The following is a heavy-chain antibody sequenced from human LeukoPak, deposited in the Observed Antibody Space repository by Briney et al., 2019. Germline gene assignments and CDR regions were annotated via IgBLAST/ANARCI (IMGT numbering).Heavy chain of an antibody. Sequence: GGSLRLSCAASGFIFSSYSMNWVRQAPGKGLEWVSSISSSSSYIYYADSVEGRFTISRDNAKNSLYLQMNSLGAEDTAVYYCARAGIAAAGKLDWGQXTLVTVSS. CDR3: ARAGIAAAGKLD. V-gene: IGHV3-21*01. CDR2: ISSSSSYI. D-gene: IGHD6-13*01. CDR1: GFIFSSYS. J-gene: IGHJ4*02.